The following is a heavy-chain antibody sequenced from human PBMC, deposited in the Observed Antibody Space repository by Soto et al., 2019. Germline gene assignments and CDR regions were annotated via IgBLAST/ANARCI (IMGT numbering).Heavy chain of an antibody. D-gene: IGHD1-1*01. CDR1: RFTFSSYA. V-gene: IGHV3-23*01. CDR3: AKVRVDTGTFQGYFQY. CDR2: ISGSGGST. J-gene: IGHJ1*01. Sequence: EVQLLESGGGLVQPGGSLRVSCASSRFTFSSYAMRWVRQTQGKGLEWVSAISGSGGSTYYADSVKGRFTISRDNSKNTLYLQMNCLRDEHTAVYYCAKVRVDTGTFQGYFQYWGQGTLVTVSS.